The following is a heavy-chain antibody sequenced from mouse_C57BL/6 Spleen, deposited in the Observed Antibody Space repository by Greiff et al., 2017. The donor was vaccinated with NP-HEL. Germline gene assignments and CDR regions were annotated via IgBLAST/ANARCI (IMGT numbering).Heavy chain of an antibody. Sequence: VKLQQPGAELVMPGASVKLSCKASGYTFTSYWMHWVKQRPGQGLEWIGEIDPSDSYTNYNQKFKGKSTLTVDKSSSTAYMQLSSLTSEDSAVYYCARNYYGSRRYFDYWGQGTTLTVSS. CDR1: GYTFTSYW. J-gene: IGHJ2*01. D-gene: IGHD1-1*01. V-gene: IGHV1-69*01. CDR2: IDPSDSYT. CDR3: ARNYYGSRRYFDY.